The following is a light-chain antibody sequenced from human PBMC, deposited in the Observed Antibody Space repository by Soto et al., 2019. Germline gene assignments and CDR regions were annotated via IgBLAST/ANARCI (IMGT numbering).Light chain of an antibody. CDR3: NSYTDTSLYV. CDR2: DVS. J-gene: IGLJ1*01. Sequence: QSALTQPASVSGSPGQSLSICCTGTSSDVGGYNYVSWYQQHPGKAPKLVIHDVSRRPSGVSFRFSGSKSGNTAYLTISGLQAEDEADYYCNSYTDTSLYVFGTGTKVTV. V-gene: IGLV2-14*03. CDR1: SSDVGGYNY.